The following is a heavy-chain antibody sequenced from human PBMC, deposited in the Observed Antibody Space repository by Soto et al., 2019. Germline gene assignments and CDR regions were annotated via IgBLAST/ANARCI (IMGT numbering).Heavy chain of an antibody. CDR2: ISGHNGNT. V-gene: IGHV1-18*01. CDR3: ARDRVAATGSEPIIDSYKGMEV. D-gene: IGHD2-15*01. CDR1: SDIFSTYG. Sequence: ASVKVSCKASSDIFSTYGVIWVRQAPGQGLEWMGWISGHNGNTNYAQKFQGRVLMTIDRSTNTGYVELRSLRFDDTAVYFCARDRVAATGSEPIIDSYKGMEVWGQGTAVTVS. J-gene: IGHJ6*02.